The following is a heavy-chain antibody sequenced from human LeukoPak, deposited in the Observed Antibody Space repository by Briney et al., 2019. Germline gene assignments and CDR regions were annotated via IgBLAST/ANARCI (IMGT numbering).Heavy chain of an antibody. CDR1: GFTFTDHY. V-gene: IGHV3-72*01. CDR2: ITNRPNIYTT. J-gene: IGHJ4*02. Sequence: GGSLRLSCAASGFTFTDHYMDWVRQPPGKGLEWVGRITNRPNIYTTEYAASVEGRFTISRDDSKNSRPLQMNSLKTEDTAVYYCARDGHTSFDYWGQGTLVTVSS. D-gene: IGHD2-21*01. CDR3: ARDGHTSFDY.